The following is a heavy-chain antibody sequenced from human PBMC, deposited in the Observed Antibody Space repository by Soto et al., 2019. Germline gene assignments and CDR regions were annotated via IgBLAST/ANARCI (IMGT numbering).Heavy chain of an antibody. CDR3: AKDRVEYYYDSSGYGPNFDY. J-gene: IGHJ4*02. CDR2: ISGSGGST. CDR1: PFTVSSYA. V-gene: IGHV3-23*01. Sequence: GVSLRLSWSASPFTVSSYAMSWVRQAPGKGLAWVSAISGSGGSTYYADSVKGRFTISRDNSKNTLYLQMNSLRAEDTAVYYCAKDRVEYYYDSSGYGPNFDYWGQGTLVTVSS. D-gene: IGHD3-22*01.